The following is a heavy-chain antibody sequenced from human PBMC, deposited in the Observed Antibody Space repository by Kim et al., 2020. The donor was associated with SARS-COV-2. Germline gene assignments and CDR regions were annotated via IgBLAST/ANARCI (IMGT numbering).Heavy chain of an antibody. Sequence: PSVNVSCKASGYTFTTYGISWVRQAPGPGLEWMGWITAYNGNTNYAQKFQGRVTMTTDTSTSTAYMELRSLTFDDTAVYYCAKEYRRNSGSYSGSEYWGQRTLVSVTS. CDR1: GYTFTTYG. D-gene: IGHD1-26*01. V-gene: IGHV1-18*01. CDR2: ITAYNGNT. J-gene: IGHJ4*02. CDR3: AKEYRRNSGSYSGSEY.